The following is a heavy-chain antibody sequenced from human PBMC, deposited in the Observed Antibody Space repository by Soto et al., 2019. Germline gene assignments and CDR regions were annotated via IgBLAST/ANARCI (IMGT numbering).Heavy chain of an antibody. V-gene: IGHV3-48*02. D-gene: IGHD2-2*01. J-gene: IGHJ6*02. CDR3: ARGPLPAAIYYYYGMDV. CDR1: GFTFSSYS. Sequence: GGSLRLSCAASGFTFSSYSMNWVRQAPGKGLEWVSYISSSSSTIYYADSVKGRFTISRDNAKNSLYLQMNSPRDEDTAVYYCARGPLPAAIYYYYGMDVWGQGTTVTVSS. CDR2: ISSSSSTI.